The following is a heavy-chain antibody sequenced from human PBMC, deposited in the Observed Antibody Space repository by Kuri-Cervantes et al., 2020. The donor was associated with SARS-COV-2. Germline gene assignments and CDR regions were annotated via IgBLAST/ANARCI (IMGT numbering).Heavy chain of an antibody. CDR3: ARGGGTAAWGGWLDP. CDR1: GGSFSGYY. CDR2: INHSGST. J-gene: IGHJ5*02. D-gene: IGHD6-25*01. V-gene: IGHV4-34*01. Sequence: SETLSLTCAVYGGSFSGYYWSWIRQPPGKGLEWIGEINHSGSTNYNPSLESRVTLSLDTSKNQFSLKLSSVTAADTAVYFCARGGGTAAWGGWLDPWGQGTLVTVSS.